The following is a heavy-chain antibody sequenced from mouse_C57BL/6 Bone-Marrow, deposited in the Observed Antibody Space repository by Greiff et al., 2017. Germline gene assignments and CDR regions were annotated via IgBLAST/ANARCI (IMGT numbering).Heavy chain of an antibody. J-gene: IGHJ1*03. CDR1: GFTFSDFY. V-gene: IGHV7-1*01. Sequence: EVKLVESGGGLVQSGRSLRLSCATSGFTFSDFYMEWVRQAPGKGLEWIAASRNKANDYTTEYSASVKGRFIVSRDTSQSILYLQMNAMGAEDTAIYYCARDAAYYYGSSDHGYFDVWGTGTTVTVSS. D-gene: IGHD1-1*01. CDR3: ARDAAYYYGSSDHGYFDV. CDR2: SRNKANDYTT.